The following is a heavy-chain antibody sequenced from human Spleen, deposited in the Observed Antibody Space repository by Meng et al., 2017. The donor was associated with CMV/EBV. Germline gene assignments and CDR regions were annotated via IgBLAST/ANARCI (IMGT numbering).Heavy chain of an antibody. Sequence: SVKVSCKASGGTFSSYAISWVRQAPGQGLEWMGGIIPIFGTANYAQKFQGRVMITTDESTSTAYMELSSLRSEDTAVYYCARPKVGAGLHDAFDIWGQGTMVTVSS. V-gene: IGHV1-69*05. D-gene: IGHD1-26*01. CDR2: IIPIFGTA. J-gene: IGHJ3*02. CDR3: ARPKVGAGLHDAFDI. CDR1: GGTFSSYA.